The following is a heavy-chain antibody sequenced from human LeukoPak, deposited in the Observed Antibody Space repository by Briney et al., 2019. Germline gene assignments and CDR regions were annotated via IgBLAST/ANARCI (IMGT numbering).Heavy chain of an antibody. J-gene: IGHJ4*02. CDR3: ARGRSYYYGSGSYLH. D-gene: IGHD3-10*01. CDR2: IIPIFGTA. V-gene: IGHV1-69*05. CDR1: GGTFSSYA. Sequence: GASVKVSCKASGGTFSSYAISWVRQAPGQGLEWMGGIIPIFGTANYAQKFQGRVTMTTDTSTSTAYMELRSLRSDDTAVYYCARGRSYYYGSGSYLHWGQGTLVTVSS.